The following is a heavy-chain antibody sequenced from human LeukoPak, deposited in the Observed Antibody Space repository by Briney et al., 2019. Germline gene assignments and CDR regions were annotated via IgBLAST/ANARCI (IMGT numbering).Heavy chain of an antibody. CDR3: AHSLGRRKDYYYMDV. V-gene: IGHV2-5*02. CDR1: GFSFPTRGVG. Sequence: SGPTLVNPPQTLTLTCAFSGFSFPTRGVGVGWIRQPPGKALEWLALLYWDGDSRYSLSLKNRLTITKDTSNNQVVRRMINMDPGDTATYFCAHSLGRRKDYYYMDVCGKGTTVAVSS. J-gene: IGHJ6*03. CDR2: LYWDGDS.